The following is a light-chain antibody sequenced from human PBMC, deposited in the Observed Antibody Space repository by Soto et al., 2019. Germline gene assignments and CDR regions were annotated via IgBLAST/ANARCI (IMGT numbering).Light chain of an antibody. V-gene: IGKV4-1*01. Sequence: DIVLTQSPDSLAVSLGERATIKCKSSQSVLYSSNNRNYLAWYQQKPGQAPKLLIYWSSTRESGVPERFSGSGSGTDFTLTISSLQAEDVAVYYCHQYYGTRTFGQGTKAEVK. J-gene: IGKJ1*01. CDR2: WSS. CDR3: HQYYGTRT. CDR1: QSVLYSSNNRNY.